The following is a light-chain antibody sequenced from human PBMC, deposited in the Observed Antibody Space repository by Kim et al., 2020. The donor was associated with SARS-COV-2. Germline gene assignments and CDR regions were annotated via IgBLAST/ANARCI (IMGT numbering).Light chain of an antibody. V-gene: IGKV1-27*01. CDR3: QKYNNAPGIT. Sequence: SVGDRVTITCRASQGISNYLAWYQQKPGKVPKLLIYAASTLQSGVPSRFSGSGSGTDFTLTISNLQPEDVATYYCQKYNNAPGITFGQGTRLEIK. CDR1: QGISNY. CDR2: AAS. J-gene: IGKJ5*01.